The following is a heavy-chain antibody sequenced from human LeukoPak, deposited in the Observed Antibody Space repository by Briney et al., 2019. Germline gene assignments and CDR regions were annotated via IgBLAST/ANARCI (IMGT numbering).Heavy chain of an antibody. CDR2: ISYDGSNK. CDR3: AKAVRNYYDSSGYIDY. D-gene: IGHD3-22*01. J-gene: IGHJ4*02. Sequence: GGSLRLSCAASGFTLSSYAMHWVRQAPGKGLEWVAVISYDGSNKYYADSVKGRFTISRDNAKNSLYLQMNSLRAEDTAVYYCAKAVRNYYDSSGYIDYWGPGNPGHRLL. CDR1: GFTLSSYA. V-gene: IGHV3-30-3*01.